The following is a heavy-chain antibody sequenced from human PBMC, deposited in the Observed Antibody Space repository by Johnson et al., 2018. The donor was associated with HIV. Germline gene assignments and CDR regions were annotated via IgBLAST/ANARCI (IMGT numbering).Heavy chain of an antibody. CDR2: ISYDGSNK. V-gene: IGHV3-30*03. Sequence: QVQLVESGGGLVQPGGSLRLSCAASGFTFSSYAMSWVRQAPGKGLEWVAVISYDGSNKYYADSVKGRFPISRDNSKNTLYLQMNSLRAEDSAVYYCARDQGELRRTHAFDIWGQGTMVTVSS. D-gene: IGHD1-14*01. CDR3: ARDQGELRRTHAFDI. CDR1: GFTFSSYA. J-gene: IGHJ3*02.